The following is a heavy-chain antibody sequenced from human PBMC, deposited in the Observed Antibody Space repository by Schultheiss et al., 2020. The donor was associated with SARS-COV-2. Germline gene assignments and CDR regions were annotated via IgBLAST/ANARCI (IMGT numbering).Heavy chain of an antibody. J-gene: IGHJ6*02. CDR1: GGSITSYY. CDR3: ARKRGIAGVYYYYGMDV. V-gene: IGHV4-4*07. D-gene: IGHD1-26*01. CDR2: IYATGST. Sequence: SETLSLTCTVSGGSITSYYWNWIRQPPGKGLEWIGRIYATGSTNYNPSLKSRVTISVDRSKNQFSLKLSSVTAADTAVYYCARKRGIAGVYYYYGMDVWGQGTTVTV.